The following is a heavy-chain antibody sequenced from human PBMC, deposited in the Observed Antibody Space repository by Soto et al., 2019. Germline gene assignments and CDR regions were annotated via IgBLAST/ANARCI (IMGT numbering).Heavy chain of an antibody. D-gene: IGHD5-12*01. CDR2: IYHSGTF. J-gene: IGHJ4*02. V-gene: IGHV4-30-2*01. CDR3: ASLLHNGYSGYGWRDY. Sequence: PSETLSLTCAVSGGSISAAGDSWSWIRQPPGGGLEWIGYIYHSGTFLYNPSLKTRLTMSLDRSNNQFSLTLNSVTAADTAVYYCASLLHNGYSGYGWRDYWGQGTLVTVSS. CDR1: GGSISAAGDS.